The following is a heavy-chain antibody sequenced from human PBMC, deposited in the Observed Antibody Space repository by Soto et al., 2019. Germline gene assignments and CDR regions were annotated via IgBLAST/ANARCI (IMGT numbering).Heavy chain of an antibody. CDR1: GFTFSSYA. CDR3: AQGPAYYYDSSGYY. V-gene: IGHV3-23*01. D-gene: IGHD3-22*01. Sequence: EVQLLESGGGLVQPGGSPRLSCAASGFTFSSYAMSWVRQAPGKGLEWVSAISGSGGSTYYADSVKGRFTISRDNSKNTLYLQMNSLRAEDTAVYYCAQGPAYYYDSSGYYWGQGTLVTVSS. CDR2: ISGSGGST. J-gene: IGHJ4*02.